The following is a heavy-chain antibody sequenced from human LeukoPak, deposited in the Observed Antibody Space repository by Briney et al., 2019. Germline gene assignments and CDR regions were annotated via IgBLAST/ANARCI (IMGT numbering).Heavy chain of an antibody. Sequence: GASVKVSCKASGYTFTSYGISWVRQAPGQGLEWMGWISACNGNTNYAQKLQGRVTMTTDTSTSTAYMELRSLRSDDTAVYYCARGRSTTGASGSYYPAAGYWGQGTLVTVSS. CDR2: ISACNGNT. CDR3: ARGRSTTGASGSYYPAAGY. D-gene: IGHD3-10*01. CDR1: GYTFTSYG. V-gene: IGHV1-18*01. J-gene: IGHJ4*02.